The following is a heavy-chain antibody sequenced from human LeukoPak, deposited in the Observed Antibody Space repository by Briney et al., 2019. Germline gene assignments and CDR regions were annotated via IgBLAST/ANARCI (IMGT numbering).Heavy chain of an antibody. CDR3: AKVQNYDILTGPPGYFDY. J-gene: IGHJ4*02. V-gene: IGHV3-23*01. D-gene: IGHD3-9*01. CDR1: GFTFISYA. CDR2: ISGSGGST. Sequence: GGSLRLSCAASGFTFISYAMSWVRQAPGKGLEWVSAISGSGGSTYYADSVKGRFTISIDNSKNTLYLQMNSLRAEDTAVYYCAKVQNYDILTGPPGYFDYWGQGTLVTVSS.